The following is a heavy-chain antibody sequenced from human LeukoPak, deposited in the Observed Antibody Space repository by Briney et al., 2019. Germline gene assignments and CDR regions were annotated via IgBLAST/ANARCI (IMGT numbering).Heavy chain of an antibody. CDR1: GYTFTGYY. J-gene: IGHJ4*02. Sequence: ASVKVSCKASGYTFTGYYMHWVRQAPGQGLKWMGWINPNSGGTNYAQKFQGRVTMTRDTSISTAYMELSRLRSDDTAVYYCARASMVRGVIILGYWGQGTLVTVSS. D-gene: IGHD3-10*01. V-gene: IGHV1-2*02. CDR3: ARASMVRGVIILGY. CDR2: INPNSGGT.